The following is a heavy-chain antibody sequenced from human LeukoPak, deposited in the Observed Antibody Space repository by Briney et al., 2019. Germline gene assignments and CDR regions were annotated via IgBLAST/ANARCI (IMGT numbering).Heavy chain of an antibody. CDR1: GFTFDDYA. J-gene: IGHJ5*02. D-gene: IGHD5-18*01. Sequence: PGGSLRLSCAASGFTFDDYAMLWVRQAPGKGLEWVSGISWNSGSMAYADSVKGRFTISRDNAKNSLYLQMNSLRAEDTALYYCAKERGYSYGLWFDPWGQGTLVTVSS. CDR3: AKERGYSYGLWFDP. V-gene: IGHV3-9*01. CDR2: ISWNSGSM.